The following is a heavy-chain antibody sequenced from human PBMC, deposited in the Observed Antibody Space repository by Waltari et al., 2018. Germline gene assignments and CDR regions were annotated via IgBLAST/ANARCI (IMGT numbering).Heavy chain of an antibody. V-gene: IGHV3-23*03. CDR1: GFTFSSYA. CDR2: IYSGGSST. Sequence: EVQLLESGGGLVQPGGSLRLSCAASGFTFSSYAMSWVRQAPGKGLEWVSVIYSGGSSTYYADSGKGRFTISRDNSKNTLYLQMNSLRAEDTAVYYCAGGDYGWQYYFDYWGQGTLVTVSS. J-gene: IGHJ4*02. CDR3: AGGDYGWQYYFDY. D-gene: IGHD4-17*01.